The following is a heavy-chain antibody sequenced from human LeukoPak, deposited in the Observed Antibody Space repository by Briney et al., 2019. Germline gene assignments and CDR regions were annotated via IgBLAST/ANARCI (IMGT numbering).Heavy chain of an antibody. D-gene: IGHD3-22*01. J-gene: IGHJ4*02. Sequence: PSETLSLTCTVSGGSISSYYWSWIRQPPGKGLEWIGHIYYSGSTYYNPSLKSRVTISVDTSKNQFSLKLSSVTAADTAVYYCARATPYYYDSSGYYFDYWGQGTLVTVSS. CDR1: GGSISSYY. CDR2: IYYSGST. V-gene: IGHV4-59*12. CDR3: ARATPYYYDSSGYYFDY.